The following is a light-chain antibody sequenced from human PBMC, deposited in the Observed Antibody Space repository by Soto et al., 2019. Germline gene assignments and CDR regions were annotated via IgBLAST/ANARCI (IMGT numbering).Light chain of an antibody. V-gene: IGKV4-1*01. CDR2: WAS. J-gene: IGKJ2*01. CDR3: QQYYTTPHT. CDR1: QSLLYGGNDRNY. Sequence: DIVMTQSPDSLAVSLVERATIDCKSSQSLLYGGNDRNYLAWYQHKPGQSPKLIMYWASTREAGVPDRFSGSGSGTHFTLTISSLQAEDVAVYYCQQYYTTPHTFGQGTKLEIK.